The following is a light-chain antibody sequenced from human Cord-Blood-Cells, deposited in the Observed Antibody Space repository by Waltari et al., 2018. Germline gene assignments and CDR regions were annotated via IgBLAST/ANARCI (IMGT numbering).Light chain of an antibody. CDR1: SSTIGRNP. J-gene: IGLJ3*02. CDR2: SNN. CDR3: AAWDDSLNGPV. V-gene: IGLV1-44*01. Sequence: QSVLTQPPSASGTPGQRVTISCSGRSSTIGRNPVNWYQQLPGTAPKLLIYSNNQRPSGVPDRFSGSKSGTSASLAISGLQSEDEADYYCAAWDDSLNGPVFGGGTKLTVL.